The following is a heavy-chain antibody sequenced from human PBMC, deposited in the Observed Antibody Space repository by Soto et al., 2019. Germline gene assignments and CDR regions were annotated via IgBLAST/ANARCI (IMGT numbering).Heavy chain of an antibody. D-gene: IGHD3-10*01. V-gene: IGHV3-13*01. CDR2: IGTLSDT. Sequence: DVQLVESGGGLVQPGGSLRLSCAGSGFAFSTFDIHWVRQAPGKGLEWVSGIGTLSDTFYAASVQGRFTISRQNAKNSVYLQMNSLGAGDTAFYYCARGRSFYYDSTPPPMFDPWGQGTLVTVSS. CDR3: ARGRSFYYDSTPPPMFDP. J-gene: IGHJ5*02. CDR1: GFAFSTFD.